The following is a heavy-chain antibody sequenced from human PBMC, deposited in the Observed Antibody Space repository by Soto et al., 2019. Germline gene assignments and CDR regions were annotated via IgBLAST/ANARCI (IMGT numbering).Heavy chain of an antibody. D-gene: IGHD3-3*01. CDR2: ISGSGDST. V-gene: IGHV3-23*01. CDR1: GFTFSTYA. J-gene: IGHJ5*02. CDR3: AHQGDFFDTILS. Sequence: PGGSLRLSCAASGFTFSTYAMNWVRQAPGKGLEWVSGISGSGDSTYYADSVKGRFTVSRDNSKNTLYLQMNSLRAEDTAVYYYAHQGDFFDTILSWGKGALVTVSS.